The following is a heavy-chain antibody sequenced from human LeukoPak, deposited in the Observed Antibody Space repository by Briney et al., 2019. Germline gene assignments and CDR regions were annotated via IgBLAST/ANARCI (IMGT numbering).Heavy chain of an antibody. CDR2: IHTSGST. J-gene: IGHJ6*03. V-gene: IGHV4-61*02. CDR1: GGSISSGSYY. Sequence: TSETLSLTCTGSGGSISSGSYYWTWIRQPAGKGLEWIGRIHTSGSTNYNPSLKSRVTISVDTSKNQFSLILSSVTVADTAVYYCGRNDFWSGRGGYYYMDVWGKGTTVTVSS. CDR3: GRNDFWSGRGGYYYMDV. D-gene: IGHD3-3*01.